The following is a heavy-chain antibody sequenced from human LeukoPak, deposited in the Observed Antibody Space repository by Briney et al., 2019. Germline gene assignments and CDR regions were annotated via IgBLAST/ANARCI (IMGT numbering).Heavy chain of an antibody. CDR2: INAGNGNT. J-gene: IGHJ6*02. Sequence: ASVKVSCKASGYTFTSYAMHWVRQAPGQRLEWMGWINAGNGNTKYSQKFQGRVTITRDTSASTAYMELSSLRSEDTAVYYCARSPTTYYYYYGMDVWGQGTTVTVSS. CDR3: ARSPTTYYYYYGMDV. D-gene: IGHD1/OR15-1a*01. CDR1: GYTFTSYA. V-gene: IGHV1-3*01.